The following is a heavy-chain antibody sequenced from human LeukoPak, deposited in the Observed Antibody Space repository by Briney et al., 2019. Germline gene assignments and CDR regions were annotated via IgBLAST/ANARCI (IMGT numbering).Heavy chain of an antibody. CDR2: ISSDGSDI. J-gene: IGHJ4*02. D-gene: IGHD6-13*01. V-gene: IGHV3-48*03. Sequence: GGSLRLSCAASGFSFSTYEMNWVRQAPGKGLEWISYISSDGSDIYYADSVKGGFTVSRDNSKNTLYLQMNSLRAEDTALYYCAKDTRDRAAAASRGYYFDYWGQGTLVSVSS. CDR3: AKDTRDRAAAASRGYYFDY. CDR1: GFSFSTYE.